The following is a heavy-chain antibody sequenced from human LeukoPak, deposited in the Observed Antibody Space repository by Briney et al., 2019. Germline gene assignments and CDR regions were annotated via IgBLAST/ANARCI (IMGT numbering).Heavy chain of an antibody. D-gene: IGHD3-10*01. V-gene: IGHV4-34*01. J-gene: IGHJ4*02. CDR1: GGSFSGYY. CDR3: ARVRRYYGSGSYHDY. Sequence: SETLSLTCAVYGGSFSGYYWSWIRQPPGKGLEWIGEINHSGSTNYNPSLKSRVTISVDTSKNQFSLRLSSVTAADTAVYYCARVRRYYGSGSYHDYWGQGTLVTVSS. CDR2: INHSGST.